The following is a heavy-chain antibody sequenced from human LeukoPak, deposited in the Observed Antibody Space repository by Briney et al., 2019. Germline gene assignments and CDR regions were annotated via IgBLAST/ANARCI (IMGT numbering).Heavy chain of an antibody. J-gene: IGHJ4*02. CDR3: ARARLWSDSSGLLPDY. V-gene: IGHV4-59*01. CDR2: IYYSGST. CDR1: GGSFSSYY. Sequence: SETLSLTCAVYGGSFSSYYWSWIRQPPGKGLEWIGYIYYSGSTNYNPSLKSRVTISVDTSKNQFSLKLSSVTAADTAVYYCARARLWSDSSGLLPDYWGQGTLVTVSS. D-gene: IGHD3-22*01.